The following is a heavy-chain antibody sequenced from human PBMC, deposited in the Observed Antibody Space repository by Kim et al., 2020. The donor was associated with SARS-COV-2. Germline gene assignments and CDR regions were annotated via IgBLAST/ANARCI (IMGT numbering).Heavy chain of an antibody. J-gene: IGHJ4*02. V-gene: IGHV1-3*01. CDR3: ARGRGPLGGIFDY. Sequence: YSQKFQGRVTITRDTSAGTAYMELSSLRSEDTAVYYCARGRGPLGGIFDYWGQGTLVTVSS. D-gene: IGHD6-6*01.